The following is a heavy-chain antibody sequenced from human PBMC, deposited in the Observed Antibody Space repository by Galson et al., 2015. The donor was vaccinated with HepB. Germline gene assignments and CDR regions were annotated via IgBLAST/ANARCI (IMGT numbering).Heavy chain of an antibody. CDR1: GFTFTNSA. CDR2: IIIGSGNT. J-gene: IGHJ4*02. V-gene: IGHV1-58*02. D-gene: IGHD5-24*01. CDR3: ARGPLDPDY. Sequence: SVKVSCKASGFTFTNSAIQWVRQARGQRLEWIGWIIIGSGNTKYAQKFQGRVTMTRDTSTSTVYMELSSLRSEDTAVYYCARGPLDPDYWGQGTLVTVSS.